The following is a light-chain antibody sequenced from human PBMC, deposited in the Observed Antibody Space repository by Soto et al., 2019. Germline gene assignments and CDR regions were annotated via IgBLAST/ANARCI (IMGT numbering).Light chain of an antibody. CDR3: QQYNDWPSNT. CDR2: GAS. V-gene: IGKV3-20*01. J-gene: IGKJ2*01. CDR1: QSVSSSY. Sequence: DIVLTQSPGTLSLSPGERATLSCRASQSVSSSYLAWYQQKPGQAPRLLIYGASSRATGIPDRFSGSGSGTDFTLTISRLEPEDFAVYYCQQYNDWPSNTFGQGTKVDIK.